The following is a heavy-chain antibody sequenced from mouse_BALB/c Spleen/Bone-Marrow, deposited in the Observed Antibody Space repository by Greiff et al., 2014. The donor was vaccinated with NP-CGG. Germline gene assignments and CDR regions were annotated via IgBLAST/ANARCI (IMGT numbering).Heavy chain of an antibody. CDR3: ARWEYYAMDY. V-gene: IGHV14-3*02. D-gene: IGHD4-1*01. J-gene: IGHJ4*01. CDR2: IDPANGNT. CDR1: GFNIKDTY. Sequence: EVQLKHSGAELVKPGASVKLSCTASGFNIKDTYMHWVKQRPEQGLEWIGRIDPANGNTKYDPKFQGKATITADTSSNTAYLQLSSLTSEDTAVYYCARWEYYAMDYWGQGTSVTVSS.